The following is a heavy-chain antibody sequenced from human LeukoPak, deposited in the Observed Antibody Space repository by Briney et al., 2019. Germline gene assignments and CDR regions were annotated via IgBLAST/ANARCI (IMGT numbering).Heavy chain of an antibody. CDR2: IYHSGST. V-gene: IGHV4-38-2*02. CDR3: ARDLSMADLGWFDP. D-gene: IGHD2-8*01. CDR1: GYSISSGYY. J-gene: IGHJ5*02. Sequence: SETLSLTCTVSGYSISSGYYWGWNRQPPGKGQEWIGSIYHSGSTYYNPSLKSRVTISVDTSKNQFSLKLSSVTAADTAVYYCARDLSMADLGWFDPWGQGTLVTVSS.